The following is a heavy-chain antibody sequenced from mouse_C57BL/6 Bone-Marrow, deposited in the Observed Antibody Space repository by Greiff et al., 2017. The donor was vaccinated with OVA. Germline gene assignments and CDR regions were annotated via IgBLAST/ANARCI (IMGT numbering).Heavy chain of an antibody. Sequence: EVQLQQSGPELVKPGASVKISCKASGYTFTDYYMNWVKQSHGKSLEWIGDINPNNGGNSYNKKFKGKATLTVDKSSSTAYMELRSLRSEDSAVYYCARSGDYDDFLLAYWGQGTLVTVSA. J-gene: IGHJ3*01. CDR3: ARSGDYDDFLLAY. CDR1: GYTFTDYY. D-gene: IGHD2-4*01. CDR2: INPNNGGN. V-gene: IGHV1-26*01.